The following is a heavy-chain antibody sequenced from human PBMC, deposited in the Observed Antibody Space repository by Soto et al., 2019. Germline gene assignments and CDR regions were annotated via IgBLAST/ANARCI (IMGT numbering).Heavy chain of an antibody. D-gene: IGHD6-6*01. Sequence: QVQLVQSGTEVKKPGASVKVSCKASGYTFTRFGINWVRQAPGQGLEWMGWISGHNGNTHSAQNFQGRVTVTTDTTTNTSYLELRSLRSDDTAVYYCARGLEAGGQRVGGFDFWGQGTLVTVSS. CDR1: GYTFTRFG. CDR3: ARGLEAGGQRVGGFDF. J-gene: IGHJ4*02. V-gene: IGHV1-18*01. CDR2: ISGHNGNT.